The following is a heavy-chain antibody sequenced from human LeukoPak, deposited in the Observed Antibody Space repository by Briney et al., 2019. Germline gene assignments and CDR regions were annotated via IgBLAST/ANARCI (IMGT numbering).Heavy chain of an antibody. CDR2: ISSGSSYI. CDR3: AREISSGWTAIVRRRDAFDI. Sequence: GGSLRLSCAASGFTFSSYRLNWVRQAPGKGLEWVSSISSGSSYIYYADSVKGRFTVSRDNAKNSLYLQMNSLRAEDTAVYYCAREISSGWTAIVRRRDAFDIWGQGTMVTVSS. D-gene: IGHD5-18*01. J-gene: IGHJ3*02. V-gene: IGHV3-21*01. CDR1: GFTFSSYR.